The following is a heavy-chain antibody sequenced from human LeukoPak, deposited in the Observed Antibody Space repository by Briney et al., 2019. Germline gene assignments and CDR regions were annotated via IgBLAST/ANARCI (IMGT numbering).Heavy chain of an antibody. CDR3: ARYRGCYGSGSTDYYFDF. CDR2: IKEDGSEK. J-gene: IGHJ4*02. CDR1: GFTFSSCW. V-gene: IGHV3-7*01. Sequence: GGSLRLSCAASGFTFSSCWMSWVRQAPGKGLEWVANIKEDGSEKYYVDSVKGRFTISRDTAKNSLYLQMNSLRADDTAVYHWARYRGCYGSGSTDYYFDFWGQGTLVTVSS. D-gene: IGHD3-10*01.